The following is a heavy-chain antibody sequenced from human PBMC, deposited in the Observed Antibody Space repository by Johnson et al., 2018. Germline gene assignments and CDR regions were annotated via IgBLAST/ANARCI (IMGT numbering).Heavy chain of an antibody. CDR1: GFTFSSYG. Sequence: QVQLVQSGGGVVQPGRSLRLSCAASGFTFSSYGMHWVRQAPGKGLEWVAVISYDGSNKYYADSVKGRFTISRDNSKNTLYLQMNSLRAEDTAVYYCAKEDFVVVPAAGYYYYYYGMDVWGQGTTVTVSS. CDR3: AKEDFVVVPAAGYYYYYYGMDV. V-gene: IGHV3-30*18. J-gene: IGHJ6*02. D-gene: IGHD2-2*01. CDR2: ISYDGSNK.